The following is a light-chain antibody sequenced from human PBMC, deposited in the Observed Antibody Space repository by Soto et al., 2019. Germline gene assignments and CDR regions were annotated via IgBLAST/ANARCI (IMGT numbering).Light chain of an antibody. CDR2: KAS. Sequence: DIQLTQSPSSLSPSVGDRVTITCRASRSISSWLAWYQQKPGRAPKPLIYKASSLESGVPARFSGNRSGTEFTLAFSSLQPDDFATYYCQQYNGFPWTFGQGTKVDIK. J-gene: IGKJ1*01. V-gene: IGKV1-5*03. CDR3: QQYNGFPWT. CDR1: RSISSW.